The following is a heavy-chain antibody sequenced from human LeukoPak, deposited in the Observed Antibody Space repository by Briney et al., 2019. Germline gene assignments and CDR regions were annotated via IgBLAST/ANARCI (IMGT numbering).Heavy chain of an antibody. CDR3: AKETGYSGYDYGDY. CDR1: GFTFSSYA. Sequence: GGSLRLSCAASGFTFSSYAMSWVRQAPGKGLDWVSGISGSCGSTYYADSVKGRFTISRDNSKNTLHLQMNSLRAEDTDVYYCAKETGYSGYDYGDYWGQGTLVTVSS. D-gene: IGHD5-12*01. J-gene: IGHJ4*02. CDR2: ISGSCGST. V-gene: IGHV3-23*01.